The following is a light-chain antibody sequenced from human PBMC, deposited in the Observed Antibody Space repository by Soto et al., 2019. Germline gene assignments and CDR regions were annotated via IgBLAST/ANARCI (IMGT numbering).Light chain of an antibody. J-gene: IGLJ1*01. CDR3: SSLSSSTTLYV. V-gene: IGLV2-14*01. CDR1: SSDIGGYIY. CDR2: EGS. Sequence: QSALTQPASVSGCPGQSITSSCTGTSSDIGGYIYVSWYQQHPGKAPKLMIYEGSKRPSGVSNRFSGSKSGNTASLTISGLQAEDEADYYCSSLSSSTTLYVFGTGTKVTVL.